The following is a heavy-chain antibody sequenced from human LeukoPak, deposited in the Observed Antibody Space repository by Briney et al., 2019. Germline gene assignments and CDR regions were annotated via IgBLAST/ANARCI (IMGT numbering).Heavy chain of an antibody. V-gene: IGHV4-59*08. Sequence: SETLSLTCTVSGVSISSYYWSWIRQPPGKGLEWIGYIYYSGSTNYNPSLKSRVTISVDTSKHQFSLKLSSVTAADTAVYYCAGGVYSSGWYSHWYYYGMDVWGQGTTVTVSS. CDR3: AGGVYSSGWYSHWYYYGMDV. CDR2: IYYSGST. J-gene: IGHJ6*02. CDR1: GVSISSYY. D-gene: IGHD6-19*01.